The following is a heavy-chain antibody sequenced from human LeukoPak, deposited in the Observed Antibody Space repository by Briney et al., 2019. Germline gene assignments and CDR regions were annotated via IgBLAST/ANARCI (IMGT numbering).Heavy chain of an antibody. CDR3: TRSGCTNGVCQDYYYYYYYMDV. V-gene: IGHV3-73*01. CDR2: IRSKANSYAT. J-gene: IGHJ6*03. D-gene: IGHD2-8*01. CDR1: GFTFSGSA. Sequence: GGSLRLSCAASGFTFSGSAMHWVRQASGKGLEWVGRIRSKANSYATVYAASVKGRFTISRDDSKNTAYLQMNSLKTEDTAVYYCTRSGCTNGVCQDYYYYYYYMDVWGKGTTVTVSS.